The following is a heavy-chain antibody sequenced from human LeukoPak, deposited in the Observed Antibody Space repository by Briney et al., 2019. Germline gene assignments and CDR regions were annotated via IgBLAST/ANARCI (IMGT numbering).Heavy chain of an antibody. CDR2: INLNGGGT. Sequence: GGSLRLSCAASGFNFDDYGMSWVRQVPGKGLEWVSGINLNGGGTGYADSVKGRFTISRDNAKNSLYLQMNSLRAEDTAVYYCAELGITMIGGVWGKGTTVTISS. CDR3: AELGITMIGGV. J-gene: IGHJ6*04. D-gene: IGHD3-10*02. V-gene: IGHV3-20*04. CDR1: GFNFDDYG.